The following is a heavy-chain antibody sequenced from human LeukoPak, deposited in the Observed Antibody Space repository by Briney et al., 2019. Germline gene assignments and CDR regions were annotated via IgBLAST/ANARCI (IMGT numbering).Heavy chain of an antibody. CDR2: ISSSSSTI. CDR3: ARQQQLARYSEFDY. CDR1: GFTFSSYS. Sequence: QPGGSLRLSCAASGFTFSSYSMNWVRQAPGQGLEWVSYISSSSSTIYYADSVKGRFTISRDNAKNSLYLQMNSLRDEDTAVYYCARQQQLARYSEFDYWGQGTLVTVSS. D-gene: IGHD6-13*01. J-gene: IGHJ4*02. V-gene: IGHV3-48*02.